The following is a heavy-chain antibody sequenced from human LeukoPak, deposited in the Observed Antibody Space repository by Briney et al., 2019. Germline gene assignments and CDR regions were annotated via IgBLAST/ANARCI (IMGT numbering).Heavy chain of an antibody. CDR2: ISFDGSNK. CDR1: GFTFSSYS. CDR3: AKDLGGTCFDY. J-gene: IGHJ4*02. Sequence: PGGSLRLSCAASGFTFSSYSMSWVRQAPGKGLGWVAVISFDGSNKYYADSVKGRFTISRDNSKNTLFLQMNSLRAEDTAVYYCAKDLGGTCFDYWGQGTLVTVSS. D-gene: IGHD2-15*01. V-gene: IGHV3-30*18.